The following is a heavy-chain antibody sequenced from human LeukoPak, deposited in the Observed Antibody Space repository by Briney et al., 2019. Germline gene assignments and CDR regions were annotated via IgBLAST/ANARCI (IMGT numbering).Heavy chain of an antibody. D-gene: IGHD6-13*01. CDR2: IVGSSST. V-gene: IGHV3-21*01. CDR1: GFTYSNFA. Sequence: GGSLRLSCAASGFTYSNFAMTWVRQAPGKGLEWVSSIVGSSSTYYADSLKGRSTISRDNAKNSLYLQMNSLRAEDTAVYYCARIGAGSSRDYWGQGTLVTVSS. J-gene: IGHJ4*02. CDR3: ARIGAGSSRDY.